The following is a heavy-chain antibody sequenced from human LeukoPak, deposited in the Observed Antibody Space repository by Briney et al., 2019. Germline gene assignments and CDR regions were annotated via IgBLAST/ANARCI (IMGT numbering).Heavy chain of an antibody. CDR2: ISGSGGIP. CDR1: GFTFTSYA. CDR3: ARDQIVGATRGSAFDI. V-gene: IGHV3-23*01. Sequence: GGSLRLSCAASGFTFTSYAMSWVRQAPGEGLEWVSGISGSGGIPYYADSVKGRFTISRDNAKNSLYLQMNSLRAEDTAVYYCARDQIVGATRGSAFDIWGQGTMVTVSS. J-gene: IGHJ3*02. D-gene: IGHD1-26*01.